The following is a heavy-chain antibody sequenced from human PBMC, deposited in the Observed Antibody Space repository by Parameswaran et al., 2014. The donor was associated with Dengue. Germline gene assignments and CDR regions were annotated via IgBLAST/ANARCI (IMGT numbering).Heavy chain of an antibody. CDR3: ARGYVDTAMVEDY. J-gene: IGHJ4*02. V-gene: IGHV4-38-2*02. CDR2: IYHSGST. Sequence: WIRQPPGKGLEWIGSIYHSGSTYYNPSLKSRVTISVDTSKNQFSLKLSSVTAADTAVYYCARGYVDTAMVEDYWGQGTLVTVSS. D-gene: IGHD5-18*01.